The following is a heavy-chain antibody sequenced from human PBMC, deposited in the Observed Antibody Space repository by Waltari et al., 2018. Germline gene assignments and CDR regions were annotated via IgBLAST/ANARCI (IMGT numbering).Heavy chain of an antibody. CDR2: IEPRGRST. J-gene: IGHJ4*02. CDR1: GYTFTSYY. V-gene: IGHV1-46*01. D-gene: IGHD6-19*01. Sequence: QVQLVQSGAEVKKPGASVKVSCKASGYTFTSYYMHWVRQAPGQGLEWMGKIEPRGRSTSNAQRDKGRDTMTRETSTSTVYMKLGSQRSEDTAVYCCGRSRDPYIAVSFDYWGQGTLVTVSS. CDR3: GRSRDPYIAVSFDY.